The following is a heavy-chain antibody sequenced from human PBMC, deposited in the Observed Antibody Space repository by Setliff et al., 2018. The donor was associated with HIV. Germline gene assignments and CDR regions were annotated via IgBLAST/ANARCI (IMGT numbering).Heavy chain of an antibody. CDR1: GGSISSRTYY. D-gene: IGHD3-10*01. V-gene: IGHV4-39*07. CDR2: IYYSGST. J-gene: IGHJ4*02. CDR3: AREAPGEVRGVIIPFIDY. Sequence: SETLSLTCTVSGGSISSRTYYWGCIRQPPGKGLEWIGSIYYSGSTNYNPSLKSRVTISVDTSKNQFSLKLSSVTAADTAVYYCAREAPGEVRGVIIPFIDYWGQGTLVTVSS.